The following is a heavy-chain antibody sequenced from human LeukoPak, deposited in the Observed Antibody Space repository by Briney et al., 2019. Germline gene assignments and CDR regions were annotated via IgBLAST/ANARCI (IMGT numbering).Heavy chain of an antibody. J-gene: IGHJ3*02. D-gene: IGHD2-8*02. CDR1: GFTFTTSA. CDR2: IVVGSGNT. Sequence: ASVKVSCKASGFTFTTSAVQWVRQARGQRLEWIGRIVVGSGNTDHAQKFQGRLTVTRDISTSTAYMELSSLTSDDTAVYYCAAVPNANAWYWDDAFDIWGQGTMVTVSS. CDR3: AAVPNANAWYWDDAFDI. V-gene: IGHV1-58*01.